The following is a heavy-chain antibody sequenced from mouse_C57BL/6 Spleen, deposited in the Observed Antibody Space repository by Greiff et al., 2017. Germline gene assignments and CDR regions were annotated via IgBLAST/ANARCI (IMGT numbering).Heavy chain of an antibody. CDR3: SSGDY. Sequence: EVQVVESGGDLVKPGGSLKLSCAASGFTFSSYGMSWVRQTPDKRLEWVATISSGGSYTYYPDSVKGRFTISRDNAKNTLYLQMSSLKSEDTAMYYCSSGDYWGQGTTLTVSS. V-gene: IGHV5-6*01. J-gene: IGHJ2*01. CDR1: GFTFSSYG. CDR2: ISSGGSYT. D-gene: IGHD1-1*01.